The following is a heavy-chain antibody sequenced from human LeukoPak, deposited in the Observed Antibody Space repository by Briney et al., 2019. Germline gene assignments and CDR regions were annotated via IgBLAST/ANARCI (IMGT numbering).Heavy chain of an antibody. CDR3: AKDVDRVQIYYFDF. CDR1: GFTFSSYA. CDR2: ISASGAST. Sequence: PGGSLRLSCATSGFTFSSYAMSWVRQAPGKGLEWVSGISASGASTYDADSGKGRFTISRDNSKKMLYLQMNSLRAEDTAVYYCAKDVDRVQIYYFDFWGQGTLVTVSS. J-gene: IGHJ4*02. D-gene: IGHD3-22*01. V-gene: IGHV3-23*01.